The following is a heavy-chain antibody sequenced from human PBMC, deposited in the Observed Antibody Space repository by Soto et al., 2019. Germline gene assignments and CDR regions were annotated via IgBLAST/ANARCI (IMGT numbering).Heavy chain of an antibody. J-gene: IGHJ4*02. CDR1: GYTFTGYY. CDR3: ARGGVMATTERYFDY. CDR2: INPNSGGT. Sequence: GASVKVSCKASGYTFTGYYMHWVRQAPGQGLEWMGWINPNSGGTNYAQKFQGWVTMTRDTSISTAYMELSRLRSDDTAVYYCARGGVMATTERYFDYWRQGTLVTV. D-gene: IGHD2-21*01. V-gene: IGHV1-2*04.